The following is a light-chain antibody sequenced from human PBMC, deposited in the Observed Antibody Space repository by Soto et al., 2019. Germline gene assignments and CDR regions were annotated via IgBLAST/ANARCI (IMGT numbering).Light chain of an antibody. CDR2: EVS. CDR3: SSFAGSNEVV. CDR1: SSDVGAYNY. Sequence: QSALTQPPSASGSPGQSVTISCTGTSSDVGAYNYVSWYQQHPGKAPKVMIFEVSKRPSGVPDRFSGSKSGNTASLTVSGLQAEDEADYYCSSFAGSNEVVFGGGTQLNVL. J-gene: IGLJ3*02. V-gene: IGLV2-8*01.